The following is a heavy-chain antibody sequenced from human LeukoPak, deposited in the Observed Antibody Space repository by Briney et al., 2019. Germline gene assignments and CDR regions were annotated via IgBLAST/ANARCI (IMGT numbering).Heavy chain of an antibody. J-gene: IGHJ4*02. V-gene: IGHV3-30-3*01. D-gene: IGHD6-13*01. CDR1: GFTFSSYA. CDR3: ARDLGGAAAETR. Sequence: GGSLRLSCAASGFTFSSYAMHWVRQAPGKGLEWVAVISYDGSNKYYADSVKGRFTISRDNAKNTLYLQMNSLRIEDTAVYYCARDLGGAAAETRGGQGTLVTVSS. CDR2: ISYDGSNK.